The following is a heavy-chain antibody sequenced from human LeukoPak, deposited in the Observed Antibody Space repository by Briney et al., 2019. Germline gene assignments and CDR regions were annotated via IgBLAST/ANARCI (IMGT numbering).Heavy chain of an antibody. CDR3: ARVILSGWYRGVPYYYYMDV. Sequence: SETLSLTCTVSGGSISSYYWSWIRQPAGKGLEWIGRIYTSGSTNYNPSLKSRVTMSVDTSKNQFSLKLSSVTAADTAVYYCARVILSGWYRGVPYYYYMDVWGKGTTVTVSS. J-gene: IGHJ6*03. CDR2: IYTSGST. V-gene: IGHV4-4*07. D-gene: IGHD6-19*01. CDR1: GGSISSYY.